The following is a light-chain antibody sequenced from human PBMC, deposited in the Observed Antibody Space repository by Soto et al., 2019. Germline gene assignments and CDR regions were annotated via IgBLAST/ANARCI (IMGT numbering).Light chain of an antibody. CDR2: EVS. Sequence: QSALTQPASVSGSPGQSITISCTGTSSDVGYYNYVSWYQQHPGKAPKLMIYEVSNRPSGVSNRFSGSKSGNTASLTISGLQSEDEADYYCTSYTPTGALVFGSGTKVTVL. CDR1: SSDVGYYNY. J-gene: IGLJ6*01. CDR3: TSYTPTGALV. V-gene: IGLV2-14*01.